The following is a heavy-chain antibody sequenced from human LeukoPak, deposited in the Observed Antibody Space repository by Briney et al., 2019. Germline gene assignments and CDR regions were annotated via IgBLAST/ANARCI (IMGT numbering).Heavy chain of an antibody. V-gene: IGHV1-2*02. Sequence: ASVKVSGKASGYTFTGYYMHWVRQAPGQGLEWMGWINPNSGGTNYAQKFQGRVTMTRDTSISTAYMELSRLRSDDTAVYYCARALYDILTGPHDAFDIWGQGTMVTVSS. D-gene: IGHD3-9*01. CDR1: GYTFTGYY. J-gene: IGHJ3*02. CDR3: ARALYDILTGPHDAFDI. CDR2: INPNSGGT.